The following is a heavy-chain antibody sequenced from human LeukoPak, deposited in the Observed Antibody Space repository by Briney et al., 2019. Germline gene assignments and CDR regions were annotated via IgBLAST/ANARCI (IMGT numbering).Heavy chain of an antibody. CDR3: ARDGTTELALYYFDY. Sequence: ASVKVSCKASGGTFSSYAISWVRQAPGQGLEWMGGIIPIFGTANYAQKFQGRVTITADTSTSTAYMELRSLRSDDTAVYYCARDGTTELALYYFDYWGQGTLVTVSS. J-gene: IGHJ4*02. CDR1: GGTFSSYA. D-gene: IGHD4-17*01. V-gene: IGHV1-69*06. CDR2: IIPIFGTA.